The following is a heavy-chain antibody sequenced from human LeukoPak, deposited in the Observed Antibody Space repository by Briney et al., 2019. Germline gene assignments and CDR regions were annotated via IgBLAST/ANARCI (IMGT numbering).Heavy chain of an antibody. J-gene: IGHJ4*02. CDR2: ISSSSSSI. D-gene: IGHD3-9*01. Sequence: GGSLRLSCAASGFIFSDYSMSWVRQAPGKGLEWVSIISSSSSSIFYADSVKGRFTISRDSAEKSLYLQMSSLRAEDTAVYYCARGVDSAIDWWGQGTLVTVSS. V-gene: IGHV3-21*01. CDR1: GFIFSDYS. CDR3: ARGVDSAIDW.